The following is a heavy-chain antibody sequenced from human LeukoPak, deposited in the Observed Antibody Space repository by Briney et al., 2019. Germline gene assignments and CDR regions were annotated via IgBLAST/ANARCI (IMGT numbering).Heavy chain of an antibody. CDR3: ARGGGLWDGYNFFFDY. J-gene: IGHJ4*02. CDR1: GFTFSSYG. V-gene: IGHV3-30*03. D-gene: IGHD5-24*01. Sequence: HPGGSLRLSCAASGFTFSSYGMHWVRQAPGKGLEWVAVISYDGSNKYYADSVKGRFTISRDNSKNTLYLQMNSLRAEDTAVYYCARGGGLWDGYNFFFDYWGQGTLVTVSS. CDR2: ISYDGSNK.